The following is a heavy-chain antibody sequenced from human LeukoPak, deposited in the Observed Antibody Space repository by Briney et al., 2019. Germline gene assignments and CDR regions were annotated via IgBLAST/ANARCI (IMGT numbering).Heavy chain of an antibody. CDR2: MNPNSGGT. Sequence: AAVKVSCKASGYTLTEYYIHWVRQAPGQGREWMGWMNPNSGGTESAQKFQSRVTMTRDTSISTAYMELSRLTSDDTAMYYCARDKLGLGELSLSDQWGQGTLVTVSS. CDR3: ARDKLGLGELSLSDQ. J-gene: IGHJ5*02. V-gene: IGHV1-2*02. CDR1: GYTLTEYY. D-gene: IGHD3-16*02.